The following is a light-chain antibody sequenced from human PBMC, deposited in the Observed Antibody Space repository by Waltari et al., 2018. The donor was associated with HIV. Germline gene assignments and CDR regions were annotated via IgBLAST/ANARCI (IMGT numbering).Light chain of an antibody. J-gene: IGLJ2*01. CDR1: SRDVGGYNY. V-gene: IGLV2-14*03. CDR2: DVS. CDR3: NSYTTSSTLHVV. Sequence: QSALTQPASVSGSPGQSITISCTGTSRDVGGYNYLSWYQHHPGKAPKLMIYDVSNRPSGVSNRFSGSKSGNTASLTISGLQAEDEADYYCNSYTTSSTLHVVFGGGTKLTVL.